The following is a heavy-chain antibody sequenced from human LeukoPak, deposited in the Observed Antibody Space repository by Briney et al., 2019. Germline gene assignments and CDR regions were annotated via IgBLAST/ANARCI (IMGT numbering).Heavy chain of an antibody. CDR1: GFTFSSYA. D-gene: IGHD3-22*01. J-gene: IGHJ4*02. CDR3: ARDGGYYYDTSAFSVYFDY. Sequence: GGSLRLSCSASGFTFSSYAMYWVRQAPGKGLEYVSTISSTGGSTYYADSVKGRFTTSRDNAKNTLYLQMSSLRPEDTAVYYCARDGGYYYDTSAFSVYFDYWGQGTLVTVSS. V-gene: IGHV3-64D*09. CDR2: ISSTGGST.